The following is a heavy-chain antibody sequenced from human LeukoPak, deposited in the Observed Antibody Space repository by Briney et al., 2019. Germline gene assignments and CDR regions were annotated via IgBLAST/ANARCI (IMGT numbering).Heavy chain of an antibody. D-gene: IGHD3-10*01. J-gene: IGHJ4*02. Sequence: TGGSLRLSCAASGLTVNSNYMNWVRQAPGKGLQWVSVIYSGGTTYYEDSVKGRFTISRDNSKNTLYLQVNSLRAEDTAVYYCGRAGYYGSGSFTDYWGQGTLVTVSS. CDR2: IYSGGTT. V-gene: IGHV3-53*01. CDR3: GRAGYYGSGSFTDY. CDR1: GLTVNSNY.